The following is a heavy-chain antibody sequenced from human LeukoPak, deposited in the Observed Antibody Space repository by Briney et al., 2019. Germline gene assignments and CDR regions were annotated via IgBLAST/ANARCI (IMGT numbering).Heavy chain of an antibody. CDR2: IYYSGST. V-gene: IGHV4-39*01. CDR1: GGSISSSSYY. J-gene: IGHJ4*02. CDR3: ARQAYYYDSSGYYLYFDY. D-gene: IGHD3-22*01. Sequence: SETLSLTCTVSGGSISSSSYYWGWIRQPPGKGLEWIGSIYYSGSTYYNPSLKSRVTISVDTSKNQFSLKLSSVTAADTAVYYYARQAYYYDSSGYYLYFDYWGQGTLVTVSS.